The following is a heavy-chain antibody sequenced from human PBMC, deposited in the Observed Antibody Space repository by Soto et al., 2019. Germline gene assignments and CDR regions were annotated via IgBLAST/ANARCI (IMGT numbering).Heavy chain of an antibody. CDR3: AKAATYCSSTTCLRPANPDV. CDR1: GFTFSSYA. CDR2: ISDSGGNT. J-gene: IGHJ6*02. Sequence: EVQLVESGGGLVQPGGSLRLSCAASGFTFSSYAMTWVRQPPGKGLEWVSAISDSGGNTYYADAVKGRFTISRDNSKSTLYLQLNILRPEDTAVYYCAKAATYCSSTTCLRPANPDVWGQGTTVTVSS. D-gene: IGHD2-2*01. V-gene: IGHV3-23*04.